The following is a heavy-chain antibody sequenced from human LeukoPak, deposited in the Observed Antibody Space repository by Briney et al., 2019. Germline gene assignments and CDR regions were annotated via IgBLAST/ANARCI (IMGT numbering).Heavy chain of an antibody. CDR3: ARRGQLLLDY. D-gene: IGHD2-2*01. Sequence: GGSLRLSCAASGFTFSSYEMNWVRQAPGKGLEWVSYISSSGSTIYYADSVKGRFTISRDNAKNTLYLQMNSLRAEDTAVYYCARRGQLLLDYWGQGTLVTVSS. J-gene: IGHJ4*02. CDR2: ISSSGSTI. V-gene: IGHV3-48*03. CDR1: GFTFSSYE.